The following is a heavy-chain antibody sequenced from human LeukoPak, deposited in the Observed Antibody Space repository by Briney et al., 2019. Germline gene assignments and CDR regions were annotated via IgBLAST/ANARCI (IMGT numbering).Heavy chain of an antibody. CDR1: GFRFSSYA. V-gene: IGHV3-23*01. CDR2: ISGSGGNT. J-gene: IGHJ4*02. CDR3: AKRGIAVIITTVPIHY. D-gene: IGHD3-22*01. Sequence: GGSLRLSGAASGFRFSSYAMSGVRQAPGKGLEWVSVISGSGGNTYYADSVKGRVTISRDHPKNTLYLQMNRLRAEDTAVYYCAKRGIAVIITTVPIHYWGQGTLVTVSS.